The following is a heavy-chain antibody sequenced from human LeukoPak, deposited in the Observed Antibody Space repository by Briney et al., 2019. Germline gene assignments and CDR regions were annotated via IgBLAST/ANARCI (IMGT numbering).Heavy chain of an antibody. J-gene: IGHJ3*02. V-gene: IGHV3-23*01. CDR3: AKDIRGYSRGWYKFLGAFDI. D-gene: IGHD6-19*01. CDR1: GFTFSSYA. Sequence: GGSLRLSCAASGFTFSSYAMTWVRQAPGKGLEWVSGISADGGSTFYADSVKGRFTISRDNSKNTLYLQTDSLRAEDTAVYYCAKDIRGYSRGWYKFLGAFDIWGQGTMVTVSS. CDR2: ISADGGST.